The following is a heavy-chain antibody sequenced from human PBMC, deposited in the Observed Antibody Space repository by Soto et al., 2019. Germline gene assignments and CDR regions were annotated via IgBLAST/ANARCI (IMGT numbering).Heavy chain of an antibody. D-gene: IGHD6-13*01. J-gene: IGHJ2*01. CDR3: TGGIAAAGNWYFAL. CDR1: GFTFSGSA. V-gene: IGHV3-73*01. Sequence: EVQLVESGGGLVQPGGSLKLSCAASGFTFSGSAMHWVRQASGKGLEWVGRIRSKANSYATAYAASVKGRFTISRDDSKNTAYLQMNSLKTEDTAVYYCTGGIAAAGNWYFALWGRGTLVTVSS. CDR2: IRSKANSYAT.